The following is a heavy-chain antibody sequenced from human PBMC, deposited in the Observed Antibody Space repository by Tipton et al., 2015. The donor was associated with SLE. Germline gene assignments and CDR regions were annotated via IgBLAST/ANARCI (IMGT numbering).Heavy chain of an antibody. J-gene: IGHJ4*02. CDR2: IYHSGIT. CDR3: ARGFRYSSGPGAY. V-gene: IGHV4-59*07. Sequence: TLSLTCTVSGGSIRSYYWTWIRQPPGKRLEWIAYIYHSGITNYNPSLQSRVTISVDTSKNQFSLKLTSVTAADTAVYYCARGFRYSSGPGAYWGQGTLVTVSS. CDR1: GGSIRSYY. D-gene: IGHD3-22*01.